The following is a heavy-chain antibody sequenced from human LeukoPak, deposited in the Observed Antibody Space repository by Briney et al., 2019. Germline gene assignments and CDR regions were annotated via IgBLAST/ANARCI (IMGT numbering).Heavy chain of an antibody. CDR3: ARAPRGYSGYDFSYWFDP. Sequence: SETLSLTCTVSGGSISIGGYYWSWIPQHQGKGREWIGKVSYSGSTYYNSSLESRLIISVDTSKNQFSLKLSSVTAADTAVYYCARAPRGYSGYDFSYWFDPWGQGTLVTVSS. CDR2: VSYSGST. V-gene: IGHV4-31*03. D-gene: IGHD5-12*01. CDR1: GGSISIGGYY. J-gene: IGHJ5*02.